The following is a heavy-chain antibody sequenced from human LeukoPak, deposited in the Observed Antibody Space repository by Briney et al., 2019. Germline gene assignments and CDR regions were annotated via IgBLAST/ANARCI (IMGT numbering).Heavy chain of an antibody. CDR3: AREKNGRGYGGVDV. CDR1: GFTFSSYS. V-gene: IGHV3-48*01. J-gene: IGHJ6*02. Sequence: GSLRLSCAASGFTFSSYSMNWVRQAPGKGLEWVSYISSSSSTIYYADSVKGRFTISRDNAKNSLYLQMNSLRAEDTAVYYCAREKNGRGYGGVDVWGQGNTVTVSS. D-gene: IGHD5-12*01. CDR2: ISSSSSTI.